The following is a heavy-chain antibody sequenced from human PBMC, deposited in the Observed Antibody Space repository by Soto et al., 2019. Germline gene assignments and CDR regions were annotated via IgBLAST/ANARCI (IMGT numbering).Heavy chain of an antibody. J-gene: IGHJ6*02. CDR1: GFTFSSYS. CDR2: ISGSSGST. CDR3: AREFGVVKYYYYGMDV. D-gene: IGHD3-3*01. Sequence: PGGSLRLSCAASGFTFSSYSMSWVRQAPGKGLEWVSAISGSSGSTYYADSVKGRFTISRDNSKNTLYLQMNSLRAEDTAVYYCAREFGVVKYYYYGMDVWGQGTTVTVSS. V-gene: IGHV3-23*01.